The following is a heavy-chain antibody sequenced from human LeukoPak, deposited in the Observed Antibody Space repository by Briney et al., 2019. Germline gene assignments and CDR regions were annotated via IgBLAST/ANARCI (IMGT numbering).Heavy chain of an antibody. Sequence: KGGESLKISCKGSGYNFNNYWIGWVRQMPGKGVEWMGIIYPGDSDTRCSPSFQGQVTISADKSISTAYLQWSSLKASDSAMYYCARPYDSVSGAFDIWGQGTMVTVSS. V-gene: IGHV5-51*01. CDR1: GYNFNNYW. D-gene: IGHD5/OR15-5a*01. CDR3: ARPYDSVSGAFDI. CDR2: IYPGDSDT. J-gene: IGHJ3*02.